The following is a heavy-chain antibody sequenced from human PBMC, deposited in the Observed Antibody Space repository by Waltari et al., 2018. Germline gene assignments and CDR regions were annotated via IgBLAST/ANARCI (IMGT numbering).Heavy chain of an antibody. CDR2: IIPIFGTA. J-gene: IGHJ3*02. D-gene: IGHD6-19*01. V-gene: IGHV1-69*08. CDR3: ARSLAVAGTVGDDAFDI. Sequence: QVQLVQSGAEVKKPGSSVKVSCKASGGTFSSYAISWVRQATGQGLEWMGRIIPIFGTANYAQKVQGRVTITADKSTSTAYMELSSLRSEDTAVYYCARSLAVAGTVGDDAFDIWGQGTMVTVSS. CDR1: GGTFSSYA.